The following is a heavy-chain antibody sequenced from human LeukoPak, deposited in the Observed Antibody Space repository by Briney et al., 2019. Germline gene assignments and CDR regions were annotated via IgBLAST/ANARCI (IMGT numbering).Heavy chain of an antibody. D-gene: IGHD2-15*01. J-gene: IGHJ6*03. CDR2: IRSKAYGGTT. Sequence: PGGSLRLSCAASGFTFSSYAMSWVRQAPGKGLEWVGFIRSKAYGGTTEYAASVKGRFTISRDDSKSIAYLQMNSLKTEDTAMYYCTRDARSGRYYYYYFMDVWGKGTTVTISS. CDR3: TRDARSGRYYYYYFMDV. CDR1: GFTFSSYA. V-gene: IGHV3-49*04.